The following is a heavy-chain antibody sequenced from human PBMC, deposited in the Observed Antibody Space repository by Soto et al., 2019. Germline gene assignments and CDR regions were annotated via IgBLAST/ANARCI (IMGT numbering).Heavy chain of an antibody. D-gene: IGHD3-10*01. CDR3: AKAHSSGIYYDGMDV. CDR2: ISGSGGST. Sequence: GGSLRLSCAASGFTFSSYAMSWVRQAPGKGLEWVSAISGSGGSTYYADSVKGRFTISRDNSKNTLYLQMNSLRAEDTAVYYCAKAHSSGIYYDGMDVWGQGTTVTVSS. CDR1: GFTFSSYA. V-gene: IGHV3-23*01. J-gene: IGHJ6*02.